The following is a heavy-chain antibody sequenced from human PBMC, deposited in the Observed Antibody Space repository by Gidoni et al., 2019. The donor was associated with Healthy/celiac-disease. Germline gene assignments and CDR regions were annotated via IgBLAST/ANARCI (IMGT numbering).Heavy chain of an antibody. Sequence: QVQLVQSGAEVKKPGASVKVSFKASGYTFTSSGISWVRQAPGQGLEWMGWISAYNGNTNYAQKLQGRVTMTTDTSTSTAYMELRSLRSDDTAVYYCARKISDCTGGVCFGYFDYWGQGTLVTVSS. CDR1: GYTFTSSG. CDR2: ISAYNGNT. D-gene: IGHD2-8*02. V-gene: IGHV1-18*01. J-gene: IGHJ4*02. CDR3: ARKISDCTGGVCFGYFDY.